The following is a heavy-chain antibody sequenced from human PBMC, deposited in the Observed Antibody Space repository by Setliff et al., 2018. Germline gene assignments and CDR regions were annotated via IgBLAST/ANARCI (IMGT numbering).Heavy chain of an antibody. Sequence: GGSLSLSCAASGFTFSSYAMNWVRQAPGKGLEWVSFISGGGSRTYYADSVKGRFTISRDNSKNTLYLQMNSLSAEDTAVYYCAKDSSGRDAFDIWGQGTMVTVSS. CDR3: AKDSSGRDAFDI. V-gene: IGHV3-23*01. CDR1: GFTFSSYA. D-gene: IGHD3-10*01. CDR2: ISGGGSRT. J-gene: IGHJ3*02.